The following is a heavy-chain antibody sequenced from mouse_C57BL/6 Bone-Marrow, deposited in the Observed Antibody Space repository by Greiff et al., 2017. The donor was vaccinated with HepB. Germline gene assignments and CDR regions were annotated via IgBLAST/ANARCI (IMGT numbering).Heavy chain of an antibody. CDR1: GFTFSSYT. CDR2: ISGGGGNT. CDR3: ARRGDGYYGYYAMDY. V-gene: IGHV5-9*01. J-gene: IGHJ4*01. Sequence: EVMLVESGGGLVKPGGSLKLSCAASGFTFSSYTMSRVRQTPEKRLEWVATISGGGGNTYYPDSVKGRFTISRDNAKNTLYLQMSSLRSEDTALYYCARRGDGYYGYYAMDYWGQGTSVTVSS. D-gene: IGHD2-3*01.